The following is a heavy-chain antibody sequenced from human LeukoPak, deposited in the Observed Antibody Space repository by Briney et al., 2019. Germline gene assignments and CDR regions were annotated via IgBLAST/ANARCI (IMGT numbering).Heavy chain of an antibody. CDR3: ARLGRARYYDSSGYLDY. CDR2: IYYSGST. J-gene: IGHJ4*02. V-gene: IGHV4-59*08. Sequence: SETLSLTCTVSGVSISSYYWSWIRQPPGKGLEWIGYIYYSGSTNYNPSLKSRVTISVDTSKNQFSLKLSSVTAADTAVYYCARLGRARYYDSSGYLDYWGQGTLVTVSS. CDR1: GVSISSYY. D-gene: IGHD3-22*01.